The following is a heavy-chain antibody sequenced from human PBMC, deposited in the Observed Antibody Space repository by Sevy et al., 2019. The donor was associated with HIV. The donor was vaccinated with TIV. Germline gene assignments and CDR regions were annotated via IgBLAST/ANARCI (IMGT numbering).Heavy chain of an antibody. CDR2: INHSGST. CDR1: GGSFSGYY. D-gene: IGHD6-13*01. CDR3: ARVYSSSHLIRYYYYYYMDV. J-gene: IGHJ6*03. V-gene: IGHV4-34*01. Sequence: SETLSLTCAVYGGSFSGYYWSWIRQPPGQGLEWIGEINHSGSTNYNPSLKSRVTISVDTSKNQFSLKLSSVTAADTAVYYCARVYSSSHLIRYYYYYYMDVWGKGTSVTVSS.